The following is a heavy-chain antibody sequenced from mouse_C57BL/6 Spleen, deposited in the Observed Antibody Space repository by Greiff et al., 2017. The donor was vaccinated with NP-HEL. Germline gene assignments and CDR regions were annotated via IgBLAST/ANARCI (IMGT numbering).Heavy chain of an antibody. V-gene: IGHV5-12*01. J-gene: IGHJ4*01. CDR3: ARPTGDYYAMDY. CDR1: GFTFSDYY. CDR2: ISNGGGST. Sequence: EVQGVESGGGLVQPGGSLKLSCAASGFTFSDYYMYWVRQTPEKRLEWVAYISNGGGSTYYPDTVKGRFTISRDNAKNTLYLQMSRLKSEDTAMYYCARPTGDYYAMDYWGQGTSVTVSS.